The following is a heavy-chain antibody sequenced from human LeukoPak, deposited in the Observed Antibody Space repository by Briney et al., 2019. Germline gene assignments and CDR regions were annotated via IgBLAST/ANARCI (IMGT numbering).Heavy chain of an antibody. CDR3: ARDLSGSYGYGAHAFDI. J-gene: IGHJ3*02. CDR2: ISYDGSNK. V-gene: IGHV3-30-3*01. Sequence: QPGGSLRLSCAASGFTFSSYAMHWVRQAPGKGLEWVAVISYDGSNKYYADSVKGRFTISRENYKNTLYLQMNGLRTEDTAVYYCARDLSGSYGYGAHAFDIWGQGTMVTVSS. D-gene: IGHD1-26*01. CDR1: GFTFSSYA.